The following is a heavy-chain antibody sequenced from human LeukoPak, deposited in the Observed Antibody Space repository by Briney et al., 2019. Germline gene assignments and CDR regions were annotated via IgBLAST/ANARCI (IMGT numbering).Heavy chain of an antibody. D-gene: IGHD2-8*01. CDR1: GYTFTSYY. Sequence: GASVKVSCKASGYTFTSYYMHWVRQAPGQGLEWMGIISPSGGSTSYAQKFQGRVTMTRDMSTSTVYMELSSLRSEDTAVYYRARSARHCNNGVCFTDYYIDLWGKGTTVIVSS. CDR3: ARSARHCNNGVCFTDYYIDL. J-gene: IGHJ6*03. V-gene: IGHV1-46*01. CDR2: ISPSGGST.